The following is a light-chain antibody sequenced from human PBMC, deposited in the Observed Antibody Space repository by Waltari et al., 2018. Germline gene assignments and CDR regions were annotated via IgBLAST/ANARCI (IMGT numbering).Light chain of an antibody. CDR2: DTP. J-gene: IGKJ5*01. CDR1: QSVSSNY. Sequence: EILLTQSPAPLSLSPGESATLSCRASQSVSSNYLAWYQQKPGQAPSLLIYDTPNRATGIPDRFSGSGSGTDFTLIISRLEPEDFALYYCQQYGNTPFTFGQGTRLDIK. V-gene: IGKV3-20*01. CDR3: QQYGNTPFT.